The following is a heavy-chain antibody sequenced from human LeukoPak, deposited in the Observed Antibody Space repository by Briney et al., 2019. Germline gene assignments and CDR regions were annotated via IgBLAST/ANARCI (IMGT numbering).Heavy chain of an antibody. CDR3: SREGYSCPNWFDT. CDR1: GGSISSSRSY. D-gene: IGHD4-11*01. Sequence: PSETLSLTCSVSGGSISSSRSYWGWIRQTPGKGLEWVGSIYYNGDTYYNPSFKSRVSMSVDTAKNQISLILTSVTAADTAVCYCSREGYSCPNWFDTWGQGTLVTVSS. CDR2: IYYNGDT. J-gene: IGHJ5*02. V-gene: IGHV4-39*07.